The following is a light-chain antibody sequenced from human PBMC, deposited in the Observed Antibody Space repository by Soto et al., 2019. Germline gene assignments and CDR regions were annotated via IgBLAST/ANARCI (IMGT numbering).Light chain of an antibody. Sequence: DLQMTQSPSSLSASVGDRVTITCRASQSISNYLNWYQQIPGQAPKLLIYAASSLQSGVPSRFSGGGSGTDFTLTISSLQPEDFATYYCQQCYSTSYTFGQGTKLEIK. CDR1: QSISNY. CDR2: AAS. J-gene: IGKJ2*01. CDR3: QQCYSTSYT. V-gene: IGKV1-39*01.